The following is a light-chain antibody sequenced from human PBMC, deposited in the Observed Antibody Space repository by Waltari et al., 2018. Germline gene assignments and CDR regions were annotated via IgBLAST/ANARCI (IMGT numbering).Light chain of an antibody. V-gene: IGKV3-15*01. CDR1: QSIRSN. Sequence: EIVMTQSPAPRSVFPGERATLSCRASQSIRSNLAWYQLKPGQVPRLLIYGASTRATGIPARFSGSGSGTQFTLTISSLQSEDFAVYFCQQYDNWLGTFGQGTKVEIK. J-gene: IGKJ1*01. CDR3: QQYDNWLGT. CDR2: GAS.